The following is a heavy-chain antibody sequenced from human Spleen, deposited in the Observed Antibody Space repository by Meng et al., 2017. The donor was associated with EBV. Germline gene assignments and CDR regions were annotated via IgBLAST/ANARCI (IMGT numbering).Heavy chain of an antibody. J-gene: IGHJ5*02. CDR3: ARAAPRGQWLVSGWFDP. V-gene: IGHV4-4*02. CDR1: GDSISSINW. CDR2: IFHSGAT. D-gene: IGHD6-19*01. Sequence: QVHLQVSGPGLAKPSGTLSLTCAVSGDSISSINWWSWVRQPPGKGLEWIGEIFHSGATNYNPSLKSRVTISVDKSKNQFSLKLTSVTAADTAVYYCARAAPRGQWLVSGWFDPWGQGTLVTVSS.